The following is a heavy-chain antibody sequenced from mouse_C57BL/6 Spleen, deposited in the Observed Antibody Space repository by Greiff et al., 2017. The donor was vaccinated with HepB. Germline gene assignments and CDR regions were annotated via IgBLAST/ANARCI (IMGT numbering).Heavy chain of an antibody. V-gene: IGHV1-59*01. CDR2: IDPSDSYT. CDR3: ASLTTVVATNFDY. CDR1: GYTFTSYW. Sequence: QVQLQQPGAELVRPGTSVKLSCKASGYTFTSYWMHWVKQRPGQGLEWIGVIDPSDSYTNYNQKFKGKATLTVDTSSSTAYMQLSSLTSEDSAVYYCASLTTVVATNFDYWGQGTTLTVSS. D-gene: IGHD1-1*01. J-gene: IGHJ2*01.